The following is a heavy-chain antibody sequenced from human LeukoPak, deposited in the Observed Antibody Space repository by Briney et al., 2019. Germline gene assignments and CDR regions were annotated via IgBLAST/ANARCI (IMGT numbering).Heavy chain of an antibody. V-gene: IGHV1-18*01. J-gene: IGHJ4*02. Sequence: ASVKVSCKASGYTFTSYGISWVRQAPGQGLEWMGWISAYNGNTNYVQKLQGRVTMTTDTSTSTAYMELRSLRSDDTAVYYCARSRGYDSSGYYPTSYYFDYWGQGTLVTVSS. CDR3: ARSRGYDSSGYYPTSYYFDY. CDR2: ISAYNGNT. CDR1: GYTFTSYG. D-gene: IGHD3-22*01.